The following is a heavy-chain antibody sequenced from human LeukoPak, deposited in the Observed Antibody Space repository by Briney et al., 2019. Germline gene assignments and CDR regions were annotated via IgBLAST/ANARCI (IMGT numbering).Heavy chain of an antibody. CDR1: GFTVSSNY. CDR2: IYSGGST. D-gene: IGHD6-19*01. Sequence: GGSLRLSCAASGFTVSSNYMSWVRQAPGKGLEWVSVIYSGGSTYYAVSVKGRFTISRDNSKNTLYLQMNSLRAEDTAVYYCASYSSGLLDYWGQGTLVTVSS. CDR3: ASYSSGLLDY. J-gene: IGHJ4*02. V-gene: IGHV3-53*01.